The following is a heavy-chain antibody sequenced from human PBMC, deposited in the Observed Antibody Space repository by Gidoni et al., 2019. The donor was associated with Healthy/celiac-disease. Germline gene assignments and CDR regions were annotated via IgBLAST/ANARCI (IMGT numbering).Heavy chain of an antibody. CDR2: ISSSSSYI. CDR1: GFHFSSYS. D-gene: IGHD2-15*01. Sequence: EVQLVESGGGLVKHGGSLRLSCAASGFHFSSYSMNWVRQAPGKGLEWVSSISSSSSYIYYADSVKGRFTISRDNAKNSLYLQMNSLRAEDTAVYYCARDGRCSGGSCYSVYWGQGTLVTVSS. J-gene: IGHJ4*02. V-gene: IGHV3-21*01. CDR3: ARDGRCSGGSCYSVY.